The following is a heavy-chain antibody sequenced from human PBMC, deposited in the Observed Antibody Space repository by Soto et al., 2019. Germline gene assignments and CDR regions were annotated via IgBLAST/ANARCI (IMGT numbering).Heavy chain of an antibody. CDR2: IIPIFGTA. D-gene: IGHD3-22*01. J-gene: IGHJ4*02. CDR1: GGTFSSYA. Sequence: SVKVSCKASGGTFSSYAISWVRQAPGQGLEWMGGIIPIFGTANYAQKFQGRVTITADESTSTAYMELSSLRSEDTAVYYCARPPHPDYYDSSGYLVFGYWGQGTLVTVSS. CDR3: ARPPHPDYYDSSGYLVFGY. V-gene: IGHV1-69*13.